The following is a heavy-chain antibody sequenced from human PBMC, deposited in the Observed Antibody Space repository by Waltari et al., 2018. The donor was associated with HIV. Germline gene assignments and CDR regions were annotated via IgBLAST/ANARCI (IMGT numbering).Heavy chain of an antibody. CDR1: GFSFSTSW. D-gene: IGHD3-10*01. CDR2: MKEDGSEK. J-gene: IGHJ4*02. V-gene: IGHV3-7*01. CDR3: ATGFVPGY. Sequence: SLRLSCTASGFSFSTSWMSWVRQSPGKGLEWVANMKEDGSEKRYADSVKGRFIISRDNAMNSLYLQMNNLRAEDTAVYYCATGFVPGYWGQGTLVTVSS.